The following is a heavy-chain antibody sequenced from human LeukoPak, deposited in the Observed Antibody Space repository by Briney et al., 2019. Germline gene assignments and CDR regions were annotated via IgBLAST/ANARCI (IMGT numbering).Heavy chain of an antibody. Sequence: ASVKVSCKVSGYTLTELSMHWVRQAPGKGLEWMGGFDPEDGETIYTQKFQGRVTMTEDTSTDTAYMELSSLRSEDTAVYYCARSMVRGVDDAFDIWGQGTMVTVSS. D-gene: IGHD3-10*01. V-gene: IGHV1-24*01. CDR3: ARSMVRGVDDAFDI. CDR2: FDPEDGET. CDR1: GYTLTELS. J-gene: IGHJ3*02.